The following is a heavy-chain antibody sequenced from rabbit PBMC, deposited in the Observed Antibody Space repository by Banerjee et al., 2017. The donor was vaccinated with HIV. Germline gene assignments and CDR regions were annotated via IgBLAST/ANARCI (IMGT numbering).Heavy chain of an antibody. CDR2: IYTGSSGNT. CDR1: GFDFSSGYD. V-gene: IGHV1S45*01. D-gene: IGHD4-2*01. Sequence: QEQLEESGGGLVQPGASLTLTCKDSGFDFSSGYDMCWDRQAPGKGLEWIACIYTGSSGNTYYANWAKGRFTISKTSSTTVTLQMTSLTAADTATYFCARGDAGDTIHFNLWGQGTLVTVS. CDR3: ARGDAGDTIHFNL. J-gene: IGHJ4*01.